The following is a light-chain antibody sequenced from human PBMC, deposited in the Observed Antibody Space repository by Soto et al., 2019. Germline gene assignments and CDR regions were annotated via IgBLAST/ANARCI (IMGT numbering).Light chain of an antibody. CDR3: QQYSNWPPIT. J-gene: IGKJ5*01. Sequence: VLTQSPSSLSSSVGERVTLSCRASQSVSIHLAWYQQKPGQAPRLLIYDTSTRATGIPARFSGSGSGTEFTLTISSLQSEDFAVYYCQQYSNWPPITFGQGTRLEI. CDR1: QSVSIH. CDR2: DTS. V-gene: IGKV3-15*01.